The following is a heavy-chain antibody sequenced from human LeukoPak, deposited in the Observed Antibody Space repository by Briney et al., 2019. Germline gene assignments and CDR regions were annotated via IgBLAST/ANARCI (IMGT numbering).Heavy chain of an antibody. CDR3: ARRRLQDYFDY. J-gene: IGHJ4*02. D-gene: IGHD6-25*01. CDR2: IYYSGST. V-gene: IGHV4-39*01. CDR1: GGSISSSSYY. Sequence: PSETLSLACTVSGGSISSSSYYLDWIRQPPGNGPEWIASIYYSGSTYYNPSLKSRVTISVDTSKNQFSLKLSSVTAADTAVYYCARRRLQDYFDYWGQGTLVTVSS.